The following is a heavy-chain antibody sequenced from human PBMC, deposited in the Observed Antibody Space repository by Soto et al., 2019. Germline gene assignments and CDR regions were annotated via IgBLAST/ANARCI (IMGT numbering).Heavy chain of an antibody. D-gene: IGHD6-6*01. V-gene: IGHV1-69*13. CDR1: GGTFSSYA. CDR3: ARFFGHSSSSANYYYGMDV. Sequence: SVKVSCKASGGTFSSYAISWVRQAPGQGLEWMGGIIPIFGTANYAQKFQGRVTITADESTSTAYMELSSLRSEDTAVYYCARFFGHSSSSANYYYGMDVWGQGXTVTVYS. CDR2: IIPIFGTA. J-gene: IGHJ6*02.